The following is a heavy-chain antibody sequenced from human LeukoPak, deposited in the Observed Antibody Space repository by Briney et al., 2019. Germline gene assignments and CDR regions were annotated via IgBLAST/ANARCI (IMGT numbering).Heavy chain of an antibody. J-gene: IGHJ1*01. CDR1: EFTFTSYE. V-gene: IGHV3-48*03. Sequence: PGGSLRLSCAASEFTFTSYELNWVRQAPGKGLEWVSDISSSGNTISYADSVKGRFTISRDNSKNTLYLQMNSLRAEDTAVYYCARVSYYYDSSGYQEYFQHWGQGTLVTVSS. CDR2: ISSSGNTI. CDR3: ARVSYYYDSSGYQEYFQH. D-gene: IGHD3-22*01.